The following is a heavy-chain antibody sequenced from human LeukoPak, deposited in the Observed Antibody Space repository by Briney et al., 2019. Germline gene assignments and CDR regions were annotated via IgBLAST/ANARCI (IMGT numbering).Heavy chain of an antibody. J-gene: IGHJ4*02. V-gene: IGHV4-61*02. CDR3: ARRKLTGKAFWSGYGY. CDR2: IYTSGST. Sequence: PSETLSLTCTVSGGSISSGSYYWSWIRQPAGKGLEWIGRIYTSGSTNYNPSLKSRVTISVDTSKNQFSLKLSSVTAADTAVYYCARRKLTGKAFWSGYGYWGQGTLVTVSS. CDR1: GGSISSGSYY. D-gene: IGHD3-3*01.